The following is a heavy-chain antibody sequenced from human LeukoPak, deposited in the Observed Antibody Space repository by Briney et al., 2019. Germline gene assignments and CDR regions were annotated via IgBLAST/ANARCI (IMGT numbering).Heavy chain of an antibody. CDR3: ARYRSGVLRYFDWPTPGFDP. Sequence: PSETLSLTCTVSGGSISSYYWSWIRQPPGKGLEWIGYIYYSGSTNYNPSLKSRVTISVDTSKNQFSLKLSSVTAADTAVYYCARYRSGVLRYFDWPTPGFDPWGQGTLVTVSS. V-gene: IGHV4-59*08. D-gene: IGHD3-9*01. CDR2: IYYSGST. CDR1: GGSISSYY. J-gene: IGHJ5*02.